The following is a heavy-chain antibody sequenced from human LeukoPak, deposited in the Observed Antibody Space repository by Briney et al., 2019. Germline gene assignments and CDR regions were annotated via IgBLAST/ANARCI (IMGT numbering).Heavy chain of an antibody. Sequence: ASVKVSCKASGYTFTSYAMNWVRQAPGQGLEWMGWINTNTGNPTYAQGFTGRFVFSLDTSVSTAYLQISSLKAEDTAVYYCARDISQDGQLWTYYYYYYMDVWGKGTTVTVSS. V-gene: IGHV7-4-1*02. D-gene: IGHD5-18*01. CDR1: GYTFTSYA. CDR3: ARDISQDGQLWTYYYYYYMDV. CDR2: INTNTGNP. J-gene: IGHJ6*03.